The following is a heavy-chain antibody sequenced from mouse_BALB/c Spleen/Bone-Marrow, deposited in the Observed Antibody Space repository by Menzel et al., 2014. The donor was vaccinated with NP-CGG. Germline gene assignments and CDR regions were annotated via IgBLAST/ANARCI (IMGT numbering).Heavy chain of an antibody. V-gene: IGHV5-9-2*01. CDR2: ISGGGSYT. D-gene: IGHD2-4*01. CDR3: ARHAYYDQTEVSFVY. CDR1: GFSFNSYG. Sequence: EVQLVESGGGLVKSEGSLKLSCAASGFSFNSYGMSWVRQTPEKRLEWVATISGGGSYTFYPDSVKGRFTISRDNAKNNLYLQLSSLRSEDTALYYCARHAYYDQTEVSFVYWGQGTLVTVSA. J-gene: IGHJ3*01.